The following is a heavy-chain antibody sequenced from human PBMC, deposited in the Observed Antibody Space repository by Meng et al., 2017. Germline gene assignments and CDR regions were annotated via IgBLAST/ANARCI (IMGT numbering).Heavy chain of an antibody. D-gene: IGHD6-13*01. CDR2: ISWNSGSI. CDR3: ARDLAAAAAGTV. J-gene: IGHJ4*02. Sequence: SLKISCAASGFTFDDYAMHWVRQAPGKGLEWVSGISWNSGSIGYADSAKGRFTISRDNAKNSLYLQMNSLRAEDTALYYCARDLAAAAAGTVWGQGTLVTVSS. CDR1: GFTFDDYA. V-gene: IGHV3-9*01.